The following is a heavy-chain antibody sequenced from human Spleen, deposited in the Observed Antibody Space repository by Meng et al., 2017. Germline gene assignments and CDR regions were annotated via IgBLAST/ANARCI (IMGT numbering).Heavy chain of an antibody. CDR3: ARDEDISAAGKLFGDY. V-gene: IGHV1-2*06. CDR1: GYNFPDYY. D-gene: IGHD6-25*01. CDR2: INPKSGDT. J-gene: IGHJ4*02. Sequence: VQLVRSGAEVKKPGASSKVSCNTSGYNFPDYYIHWVRRAPGQGLEWMGRINPKSGDTHYAQKFQARVTMTGDTSISTAYMELSGLRSDDTAMYYCARDEDISAAGKLFGDYWGQGTLVTVSS.